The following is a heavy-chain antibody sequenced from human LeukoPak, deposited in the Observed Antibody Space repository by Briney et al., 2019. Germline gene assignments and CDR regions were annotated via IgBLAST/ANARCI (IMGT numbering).Heavy chain of an antibody. CDR2: INWNGGST. CDR3: ARAFGGSSGYYYYMDV. CDR1: GFTFDDYG. J-gene: IGHJ6*03. Sequence: GGSLRLSCAASGFTFDDYGMSWVRQAPGKGLEWVSGINWNGGSTGYADSVKGRFTISRDNAKNSLYLQMNSLRAEDTALYYCARAFGGSSGYYYYMDVWGKGTTVTISS. V-gene: IGHV3-20*04. D-gene: IGHD5-12*01.